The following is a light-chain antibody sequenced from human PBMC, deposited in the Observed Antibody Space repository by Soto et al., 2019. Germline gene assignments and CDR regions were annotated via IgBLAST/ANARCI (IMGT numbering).Light chain of an antibody. CDR2: DSY. J-gene: IGKJ5*01. Sequence: EIVLTQSPATLSLSPGETATLSCRASQSISSYLAWYQQRTGQAPRLLIFDSYKRATGIPARFSGSGSGTDFTLTISSLEPEDFAVYYCQHRNNWPLSITFGQGTRLESK. CDR1: QSISSY. V-gene: IGKV3-11*01. CDR3: QHRNNWPLSIT.